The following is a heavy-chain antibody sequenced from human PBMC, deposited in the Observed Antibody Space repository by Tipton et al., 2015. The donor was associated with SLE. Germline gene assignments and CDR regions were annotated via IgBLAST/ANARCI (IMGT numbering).Heavy chain of an antibody. CDR1: GFTFTNYW. J-gene: IGHJ4*02. CDR3: ARFHVKSYYEFDC. V-gene: IGHV3-7*02. CDR2: IKGDGSEK. D-gene: IGHD3-10*01. Sequence: GSLRLSCVASGFTFTNYWMTWVRQAPGKGLEWVANIKGDGSEKYYGDSLKGRFTISRDNAKNSVYLQMSSLRAEDTAMYYCARFHVKSYYEFDCWGQGTLVTVSS.